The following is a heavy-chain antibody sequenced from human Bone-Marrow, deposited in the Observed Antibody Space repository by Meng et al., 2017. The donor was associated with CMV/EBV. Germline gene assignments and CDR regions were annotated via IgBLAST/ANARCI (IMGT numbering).Heavy chain of an antibody. CDR2: MNPNSDNT. V-gene: IGHV1-8*01. J-gene: IGHJ5*02. CDR1: GYTSTSYD. CDR3: ARVPGFDP. Sequence: ASVKVSCKASGYTSTSYDINWVRQATGQGLEWMGWMNPNSDNTGYAHKFQGRVTMTRNTSINTAYMEVSSLRYEDTAVYYCARVPGFDPWGQGTLVTVSS.